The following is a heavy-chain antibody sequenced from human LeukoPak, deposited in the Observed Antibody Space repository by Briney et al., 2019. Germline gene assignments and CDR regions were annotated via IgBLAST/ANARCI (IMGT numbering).Heavy chain of an antibody. CDR1: VYSFTVYY. CDR3: ARAGTVVY. V-gene: IGHV1-2*02. CDR2: INPDSGGT. Sequence: ASVRVSCEASVYSFTVYYIHGVRDAPAQRREWMGWINPDSGGTNYAQKFQGRVTMTRDTSISTAYMELSRLRSDDTAVYYCARAGTVVYWGQGTLVTVSS. J-gene: IGHJ4*02. D-gene: IGHD1-1*01.